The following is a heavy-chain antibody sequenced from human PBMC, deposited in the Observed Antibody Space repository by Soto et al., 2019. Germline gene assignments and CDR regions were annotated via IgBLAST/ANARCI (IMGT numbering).Heavy chain of an antibody. J-gene: IGHJ6*02. V-gene: IGHV3-21*01. CDR2: ISSSSSYI. CDR3: ARDRVSSPRGIYPAFVHGMDV. Sequence: EVQLVESGGGLVKPGGSLRLSCAASGFTFSSYSMNWVRQAPGKGLEWVSSISSSSSYIYYADSVKGRFTISRDNAKNSLYLQMNSLRAEDTAVYYCARDRVSSPRGIYPAFVHGMDVWGQGTTVTVSS. CDR1: GFTFSSYS. D-gene: IGHD6-6*01.